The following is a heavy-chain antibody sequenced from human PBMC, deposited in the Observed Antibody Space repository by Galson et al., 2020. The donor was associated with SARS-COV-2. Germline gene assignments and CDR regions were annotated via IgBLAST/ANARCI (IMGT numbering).Heavy chain of an antibody. D-gene: IGHD2-21*02. CDR2: INSSGST. CDR3: AREENFFLVVTGTRMWYFDY. V-gene: IGHV4-34*01. CDR1: GGSFIGYY. Sequence: SETLSLTFAVYGGSFIGYYCSWIRQPPGKGLEWIGEINSSGSTNSNPSLKSRVTISVDTSKNHFSLKLSSVTAADTAVYYGAREENFFLVVTGTRMWYFDYWGRGSLCNVSP. J-gene: IGHJ4*02.